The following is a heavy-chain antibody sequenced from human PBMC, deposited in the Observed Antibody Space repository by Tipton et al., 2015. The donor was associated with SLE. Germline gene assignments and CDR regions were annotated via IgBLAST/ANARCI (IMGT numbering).Heavy chain of an antibody. V-gene: IGHV4-39*07. D-gene: IGHD3-10*01. Sequence: TLSLTCTVSGDSITSSSFYWGWIRQPPGKGLEWIGSIYYSGTAHYENPSLKSRVTISIDTSNNQFSLRLTSVTAADTAVYFCARVGDYYNSGSRVFDHWGQGILVTVSS. CDR2: IYYSGTAH. CDR1: GDSITSSSFY. J-gene: IGHJ4*02. CDR3: ARVGDYYNSGSRVFDH.